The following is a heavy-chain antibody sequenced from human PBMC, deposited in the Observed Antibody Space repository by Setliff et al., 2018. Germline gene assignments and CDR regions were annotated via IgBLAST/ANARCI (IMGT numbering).Heavy chain of an antibody. CDR1: GFTFDDYA. CDR3: ARDGSRGYGDYLSDY. D-gene: IGHD4-17*01. Sequence: GGSLRLSCAASGFTFDDYAMHWVRQAPGKGLEWVANIKQDGSEKYYVDSVKGRFTISRDNAKNSLYLQMNSLRAEDTAVYYCARDGSRGYGDYLSDYWGQGTLVTVSS. V-gene: IGHV3-7*01. CDR2: IKQDGSEK. J-gene: IGHJ4*02.